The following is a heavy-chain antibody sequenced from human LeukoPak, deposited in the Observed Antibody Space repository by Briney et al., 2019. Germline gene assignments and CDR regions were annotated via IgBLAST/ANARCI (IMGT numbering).Heavy chain of an antibody. CDR2: IHYSGST. Sequence: SETLSLTCTVSGGSISSYYWSWIRQPPGKGLEWIGYIHYSGSTNYNPSLKSRVTISVDTSKNQFSLKLSSVTAADTAVYYCARANLWPSYYFDYWGQGTLVTVSS. V-gene: IGHV4-59*01. D-gene: IGHD3-10*01. CDR3: ARANLWPSYYFDY. CDR1: GGSISSYY. J-gene: IGHJ4*02.